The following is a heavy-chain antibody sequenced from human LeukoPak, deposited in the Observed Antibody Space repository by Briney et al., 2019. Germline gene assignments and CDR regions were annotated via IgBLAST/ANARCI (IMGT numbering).Heavy chain of an antibody. V-gene: IGHV3-21*01. Sequence: GGSLRLSCAASGFTFSGCTMNWVRQAPGKGLEWVSSITSSSSDISYADSLKGRFTISRDNANNSLYLHMNSLRADDTAVYYCVSGYYYFDYWGQGTLVTVSS. CDR1: GFTFSGCT. J-gene: IGHJ4*02. D-gene: IGHD3-22*01. CDR3: VSGYYYFDY. CDR2: ITSSSSDI.